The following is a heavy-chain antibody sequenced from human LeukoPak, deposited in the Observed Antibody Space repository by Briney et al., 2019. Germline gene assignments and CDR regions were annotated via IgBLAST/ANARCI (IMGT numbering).Heavy chain of an antibody. CDR2: ISSSSSYI. CDR3: AREVIGGNCA. J-gene: IGHJ4*02. D-gene: IGHD4-23*01. V-gene: IGHV3-21*01. CDR1: GFSFSSYD. Sequence: PGGSLRLSCAASGFSFSSYDMNWVRQAPGKGLEWVSSISSSSSYIYYADSVKGRFIISRDNAKNSLYLQMDSLRAEDTAVYYCAREVIGGNCAWGQGTLVPVSS.